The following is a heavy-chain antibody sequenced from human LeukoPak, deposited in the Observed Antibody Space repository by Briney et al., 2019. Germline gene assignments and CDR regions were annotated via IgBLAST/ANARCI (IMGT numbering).Heavy chain of an antibody. CDR1: GFIVSDFY. Sequence: GGSLRLSCAASGFIVSDFYMNWVRQAPGKGLEWVANIKQDGSVKYYVDSVKGRFTISRDNAKNSLYLQMNSLRAEDTAVYYCARAPRITIFGVMYYFDYWGQGTLVTVSS. V-gene: IGHV3-7*01. D-gene: IGHD3-3*01. J-gene: IGHJ4*02. CDR2: IKQDGSVK. CDR3: ARAPRITIFGVMYYFDY.